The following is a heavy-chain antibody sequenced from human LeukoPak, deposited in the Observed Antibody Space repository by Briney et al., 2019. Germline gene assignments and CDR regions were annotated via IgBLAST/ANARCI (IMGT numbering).Heavy chain of an antibody. V-gene: IGHV1-46*01. Sequence: GASVKVSFKASGYTFTIYYMHWVRQAPGQGLEWMGIINPSGGSTSYAQKFQGRVTMTRDTSTSTVYMELSSLRSEDTAVYYCARVRGFWAFDYWGQGTLVTVSS. CDR3: ARVRGFWAFDY. J-gene: IGHJ4*02. D-gene: IGHD2-2*03. CDR1: GYTFTIYY. CDR2: INPSGGST.